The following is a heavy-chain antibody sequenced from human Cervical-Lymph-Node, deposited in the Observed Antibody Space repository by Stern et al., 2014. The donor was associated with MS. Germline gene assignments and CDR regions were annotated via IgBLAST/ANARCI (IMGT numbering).Heavy chain of an antibody. CDR1: GFTFSSYA. CDR3: ARAKMELPHGSDY. V-gene: IGHV3-23*04. CDR2: ISGGGGT. D-gene: IGHD1-7*01. Sequence: EVQLVESGGGLVQPGGSLRLSCAASGFTFSSYAMSWVRQAPGKGLEWVAAISGGGGTYFADFVKGRFTISRDNSRNTLYLQMHSLRADDTAIYYCARAKMELPHGSDYWGQGTLVTVSS. J-gene: IGHJ4*02.